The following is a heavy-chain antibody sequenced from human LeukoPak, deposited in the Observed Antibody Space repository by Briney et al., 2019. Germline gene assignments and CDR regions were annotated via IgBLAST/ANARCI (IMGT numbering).Heavy chain of an antibody. CDR3: ARAYSRSRFDY. J-gene: IGHJ4*02. CDR1: GYNFTNYW. Sequence: GESLKISCKGSGYNFTNYWISWVRQLPGKGLEWMGTIDPSDSYNNYSPSFQGHVTISADKSISTAYLQWSSLKASDTAMYSCARAYSRSRFDYWGQGTLVTVSS. D-gene: IGHD6-6*01. CDR2: IDPSDSYN. V-gene: IGHV5-10-1*01.